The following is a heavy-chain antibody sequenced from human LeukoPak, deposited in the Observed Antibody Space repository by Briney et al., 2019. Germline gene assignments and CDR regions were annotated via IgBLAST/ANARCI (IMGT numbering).Heavy chain of an antibody. CDR2: IRYDGSNK. J-gene: IGHJ4*02. CDR1: GFTFSSYG. V-gene: IGHV3-30*02. Sequence: GGSLRLSCAASGFTFSSYGMHWVRQAPSKGLEWVAFIRYDGSNKYYADSVKGRFTISRDNSKNTLYLQMNSLRAEDTAVYYCAKARGRGYCSSTSCYSPSTPPGSWGQGTLVTVSS. CDR3: AKARGRGYCSSTSCYSPSTPPGS. D-gene: IGHD2-2*02.